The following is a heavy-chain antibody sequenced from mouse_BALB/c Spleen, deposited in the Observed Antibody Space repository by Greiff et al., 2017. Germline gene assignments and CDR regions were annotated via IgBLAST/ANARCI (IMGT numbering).Heavy chain of an antibody. CDR1: GYTFTSYW. CDR3: ASDRGGYYWGFDY. CDR2: IDPSDSET. Sequence: QVQLQQPGAELVKPGAPVKLSCKASGYTFTSYWMNWVKQRPGRGLEWIGRIDPSDSETHYNQKFKDKATLTVDKSSSTAYIQLSSLTSEDSAVYYCASDRGGYYWGFDYWGQGTTLTVSS. D-gene: IGHD2-3*01. V-gene: IGHV1-69*02. J-gene: IGHJ2*01.